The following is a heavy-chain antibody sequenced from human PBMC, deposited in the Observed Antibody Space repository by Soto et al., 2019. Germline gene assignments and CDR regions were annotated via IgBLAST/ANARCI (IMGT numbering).Heavy chain of an antibody. CDR2: IIPILGIA. D-gene: IGHD5-12*01. Sequence: SVKVSCKASGGTFSSYTISWVRQAPGQGLEWMGRIIPILGIANYAQKFQGRVTITADKSTSTAYMELSSLRSEDTAVYYCATGGTGREYSGYNRDYWGQGTLVTVSS. CDR3: ATGGTGREYSGYNRDY. J-gene: IGHJ4*02. CDR1: GGTFSSYT. V-gene: IGHV1-69*02.